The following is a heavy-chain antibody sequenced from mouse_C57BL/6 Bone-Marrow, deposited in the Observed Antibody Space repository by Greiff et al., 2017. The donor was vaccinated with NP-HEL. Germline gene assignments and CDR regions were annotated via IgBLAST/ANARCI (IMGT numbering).Heavy chain of an antibody. J-gene: IGHJ4*01. CDR3: ARITTVVASYYYAMDD. CDR1: GYTFTSYW. Sequence: VQLQQPGAELVRPGTSVKLSCKASGYTFTSYWMHWVKQRPGQGLEWIGVIDPSDSYTNYNQKFKGKATLTVDTSSSTAYMQLSSLTSEDSAVYYCARITTVVASYYYAMDDWGQGTSVTVSS. V-gene: IGHV1-59*01. CDR2: IDPSDSYT. D-gene: IGHD1-1*01.